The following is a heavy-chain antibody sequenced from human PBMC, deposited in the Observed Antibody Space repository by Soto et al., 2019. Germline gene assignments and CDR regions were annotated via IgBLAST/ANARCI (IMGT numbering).Heavy chain of an antibody. CDR1: GGTFSSYA. J-gene: IGHJ6*04. CDR2: IIPIFGTS. Sequence: QVQLVQSGAEVKKPGSSVKVPCKASGGTFSSYAISWVRQAPGQGLEWMGGIIPIFGTSNYAQKFQGRVTITADESRSTAYMELSSLRSEDTAVYYCVRQRGAGSYIFGMDVWGKGTTVTVSS. D-gene: IGHD3-16*01. V-gene: IGHV1-69*12. CDR3: VRQRGAGSYIFGMDV.